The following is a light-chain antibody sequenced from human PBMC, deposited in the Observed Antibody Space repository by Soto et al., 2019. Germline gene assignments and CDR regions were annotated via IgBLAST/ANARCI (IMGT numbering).Light chain of an antibody. J-gene: IGLJ1*01. CDR2: EVS. V-gene: IGLV1-40*01. Sequence: QSVLTQPPSVSGAPGQRVTISCTGSSSNIGAGYDVHWYQQLPGTAPKLMIYEVSKRPSGVPDRFSGSKSGNTASLTVSGLQAEDEADYYCSSYAGSNTYVFGTGTKLTVL. CDR1: SSNIGAGYD. CDR3: SSYAGSNTYV.